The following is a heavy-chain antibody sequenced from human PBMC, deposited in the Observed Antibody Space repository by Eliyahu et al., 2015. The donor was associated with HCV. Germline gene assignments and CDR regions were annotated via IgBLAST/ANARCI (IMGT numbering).Heavy chain of an antibody. CDR1: GGSIXLWC. CDR3: ATGDGSHFDM. V-gene: IGHV4-4*07. Sequence: QVQLQESGPGLVKPSETLSLTCTVSGGSIXLWCWSWIRQPAGKGLEWLGRLCSDRGPYHNPSLKSRVTMSIDSSKNQFSLKLTSVTAADTAVYYCATGDGSHFDMWGQGTMVTVSS. CDR2: LCSDRGP. D-gene: IGHD7-27*01. J-gene: IGHJ3*02.